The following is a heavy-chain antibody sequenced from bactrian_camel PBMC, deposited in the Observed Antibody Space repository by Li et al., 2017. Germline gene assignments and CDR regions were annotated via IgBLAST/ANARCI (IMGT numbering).Heavy chain of an antibody. Sequence: HVQLVESGGGSVQAGGSLRLSCGVSGYAYYRNCMAWFRRAPGKEREAVAVIYDAAVMTSYADSVKGRFTISQDNAKNTLYLQMNSLKPEDTGLYFCAAGDTWYCLSDFRARNFAYWGQGTQVTVS. D-gene: IGHD2*01. CDR2: IYDAAVMT. J-gene: IGHJ6*01. CDR1: GYAYYRNC. V-gene: IGHV3S1*01. CDR3: AAGDTWYCLSDFRARNFAY.